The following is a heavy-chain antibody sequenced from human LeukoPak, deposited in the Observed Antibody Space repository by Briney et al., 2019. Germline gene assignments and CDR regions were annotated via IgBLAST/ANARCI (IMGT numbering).Heavy chain of an antibody. D-gene: IGHD6-13*01. CDR2: IYSGGST. Sequence: GGSLRLSCAASGYTVSSNYMSWVRQAPGKGLEWVSVIYSGGSTYYADSVKGRFTISRDNSKNTLYLQMNSLRVEDTAVYYCARDGFSSSWGLAYWGQGTLVTVSS. J-gene: IGHJ4*02. V-gene: IGHV3-53*01. CDR1: GYTVSSNY. CDR3: ARDGFSSSWGLAY.